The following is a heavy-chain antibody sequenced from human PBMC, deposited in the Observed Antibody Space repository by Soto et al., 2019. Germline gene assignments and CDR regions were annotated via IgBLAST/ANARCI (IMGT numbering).Heavy chain of an antibody. CDR2: IKEDGSEK. J-gene: IGHJ4*02. V-gene: IGHV3-7*01. D-gene: IGHD3-10*01. CDR3: ARERYYYGSGDY. Sequence: GGSLRLSCASSGFTFSIYWMSWVRQAPGKGLEWVANIKEDGSEKNYVDSVKGQFTISRDNAKNSLYLQMNSLRAEDTAVYYCARERYYYGSGDYWGQGA. CDR1: GFTFSIYW.